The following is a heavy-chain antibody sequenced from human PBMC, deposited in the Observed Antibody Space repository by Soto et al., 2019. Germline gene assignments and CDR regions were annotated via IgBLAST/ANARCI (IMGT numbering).Heavy chain of an antibody. J-gene: IGHJ4*02. CDR1: GGSISSYY. D-gene: IGHD6-19*01. CDR2: IYYSGST. Sequence: SETLSLTCTVSGGSISSYYWCWIRQPPGKGLEWIGYIYYSGSTNYNPSLKSRVTISVDTSKNQFSLKLSSVTAADTAVYYCASANPGYSSGWYYFDYWGQGTLVTVS. CDR3: ASANPGYSSGWYYFDY. V-gene: IGHV4-59*01.